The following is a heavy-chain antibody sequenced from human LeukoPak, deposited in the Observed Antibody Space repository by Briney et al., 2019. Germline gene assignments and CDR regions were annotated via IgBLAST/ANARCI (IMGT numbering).Heavy chain of an antibody. CDR2: MSPSGSS. V-gene: IGHV4-34*01. D-gene: IGHD3-22*01. CDR1: GDSISTYY. Sequence: SETLSLTCSVSGDSISTYYWTWIRQTPGKGLEWIGEMSPSGSSNYNPSLKSRVTISVDTSKNQFSLKLRSVTAADTAVYYCARGRQDVNMILVVMAGVSYYLDVWSKGTTVTVS. J-gene: IGHJ6*03. CDR3: ARGRQDVNMILVVMAGVSYYLDV.